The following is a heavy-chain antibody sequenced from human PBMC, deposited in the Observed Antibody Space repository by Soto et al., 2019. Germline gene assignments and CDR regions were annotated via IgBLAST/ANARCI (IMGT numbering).Heavy chain of an antibody. Sequence: QVQLVQSGAEVVKPGASVKVSCKASGYTFTTYFLHWVRQAPGQGLEWLGWISPGSGATKYAQKFQGRVTMTRDTSINTAYMELSRLTSDDTGVYYCAREWQRGTDYWGQGALITVSS. CDR3: AREWQRGTDY. J-gene: IGHJ4*02. CDR2: ISPGSGAT. D-gene: IGHD6-25*01. V-gene: IGHV1-2*02. CDR1: GYTFTTYF.